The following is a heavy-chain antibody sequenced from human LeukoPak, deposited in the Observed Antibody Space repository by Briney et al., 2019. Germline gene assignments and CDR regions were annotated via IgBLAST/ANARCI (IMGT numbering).Heavy chain of an antibody. CDR2: ISSSSSYI. V-gene: IGHV3-21*01. Sequence: GGSLRLSCAASGFTFSSYSMNWVRQAPGKGLEWVSSISSSSSYIYYADSVKGRFTISRGNAKNSLYLQMNSLRAEDTAVYYCARSCSSTSCYLFKALDYWGQGTLVTVSS. CDR1: GFTFSSYS. J-gene: IGHJ4*02. CDR3: ARSCSSTSCYLFKALDY. D-gene: IGHD2-2*01.